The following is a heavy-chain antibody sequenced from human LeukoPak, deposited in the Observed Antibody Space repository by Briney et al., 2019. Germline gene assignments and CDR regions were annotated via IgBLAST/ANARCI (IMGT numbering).Heavy chain of an antibody. CDR1: GFTLSSYA. CDR3: AYRNNFEY. V-gene: IGHV3-7*03. Sequence: GRSLRLSCTASGFTLSSYAIHWVRQAPGKGLEWVSNIKAGGSEKYYVDSVKGRFTISRDDAKRTVDLQMDNLRTEDTAVYYCAYRNNFEYWGQGTLVTVSS. D-gene: IGHD1-26*01. J-gene: IGHJ4*02. CDR2: IKAGGSEK.